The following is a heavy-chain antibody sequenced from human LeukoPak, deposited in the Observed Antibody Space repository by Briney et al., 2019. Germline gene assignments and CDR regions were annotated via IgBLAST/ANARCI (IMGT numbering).Heavy chain of an antibody. Sequence: GGSLRLSCAASGFTFSSYAMSWVRQAPGKGLEWVSAISGSGGSTYYADSVKGRFTISRDNSKNTLYLQMNSLRAEDTAVYYCAKDYDSGGYYFDAFDIWGQGTMVTVSS. J-gene: IGHJ3*02. CDR1: GFTFSSYA. CDR2: ISGSGGST. D-gene: IGHD3-22*01. V-gene: IGHV3-23*01. CDR3: AKDYDSGGYYFDAFDI.